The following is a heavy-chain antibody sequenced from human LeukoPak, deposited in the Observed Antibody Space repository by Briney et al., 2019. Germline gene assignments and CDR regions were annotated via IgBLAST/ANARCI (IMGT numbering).Heavy chain of an antibody. CDR1: GGSISSGLYS. Sequence: SETLSLTCDVSGGSISSGLYSWSWIRQPLGKGLEWIGYIYHSGSTYYNPSLKSRVTISVDRSKNQFSLKLSSVTAADTAVYYCARGDYDSSGYYYYFDYWGQGTLVTVSS. J-gene: IGHJ4*02. CDR3: ARGDYDSSGYYYYFDY. V-gene: IGHV4-30-2*01. CDR2: IYHSGST. D-gene: IGHD3-22*01.